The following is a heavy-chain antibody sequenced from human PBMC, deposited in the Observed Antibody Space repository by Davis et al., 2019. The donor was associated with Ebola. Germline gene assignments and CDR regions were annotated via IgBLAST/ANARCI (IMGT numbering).Heavy chain of an antibody. CDR1: GGSFSGYY. D-gene: IGHD5-18*01. Sequence: MPGGSLRLSCAVYGGSFSGYYWSWIRQPPGKGLEWIGEINHSGSTNYNPSLKSRVTISVDTSKNQFSLTLSSVTAADTAVYYCARLRDRIQLWGYGMDVWGQGTTVTVSS. V-gene: IGHV4-34*01. J-gene: IGHJ6*02. CDR3: ARLRDRIQLWGYGMDV. CDR2: INHSGST.